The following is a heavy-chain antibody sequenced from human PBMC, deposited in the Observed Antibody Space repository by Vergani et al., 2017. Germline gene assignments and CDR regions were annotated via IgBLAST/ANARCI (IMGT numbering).Heavy chain of an antibody. V-gene: IGHV4-34*01. Sequence: QVQLQESGPGLVKPSETLSLTCTVSGGSISSYYWSWIRQPPGKGLEWIGEINHSGSTNYNPSLKSRVTISVDTSKNQFSLKLSSVTAADTAVYYCARGGVDYGDYSPKDAFDIWGQGTMVTVSS. CDR2: INHSGST. CDR1: GGSISSYY. CDR3: ARGGVDYGDYSPKDAFDI. J-gene: IGHJ3*02. D-gene: IGHD4-17*01.